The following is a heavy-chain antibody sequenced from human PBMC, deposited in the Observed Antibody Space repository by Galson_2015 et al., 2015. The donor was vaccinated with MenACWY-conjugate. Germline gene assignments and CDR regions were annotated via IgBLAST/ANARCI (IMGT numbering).Heavy chain of an antibody. J-gene: IGHJ4*02. D-gene: IGHD2-15*01. Sequence: ETLSLTCTVSGASITGSDYWWVWIRQPPGEGLEWIASVFKSGISNYNPSLKSRVTISIDESKNQFSLKLNSVTAADTAVYYCVVVAAGDFDYWGQGTLVSVSS. V-gene: IGHV4-39*01. CDR3: VVVAAGDFDY. CDR2: VFKSGIS. CDR1: GASITGSDYW.